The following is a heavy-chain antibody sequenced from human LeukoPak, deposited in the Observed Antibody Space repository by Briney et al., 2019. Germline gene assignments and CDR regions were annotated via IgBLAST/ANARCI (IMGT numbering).Heavy chain of an antibody. CDR3: ARSPRITIFGVVIPYYFDY. D-gene: IGHD3-3*01. V-gene: IGHV4-34*01. CDR1: GGSFSGYY. J-gene: IGHJ4*02. Sequence: PSETLSLTCAVYGGSFSGYYWSWIRQPPGKGLEWIGEINHSGSTNYNPSLKSRVTISVDPSKNQFSLKLSSVTAADTAVYYCARSPRITIFGVVIPYYFDYWGQGTLVTVSS. CDR2: INHSGST.